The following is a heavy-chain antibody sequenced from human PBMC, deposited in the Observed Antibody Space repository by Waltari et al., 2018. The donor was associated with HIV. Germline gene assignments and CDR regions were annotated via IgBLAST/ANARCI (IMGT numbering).Heavy chain of an antibody. CDR2: ISYDGRFS. CDR3: ARDGREIGSIVVVIPYFFDS. Sequence: QVQLVESGGGVVQPGRSLRLSCSASGFPFSRYAMHWVRQAPGKGPEWVAVISYDGRFSHYADSVKGRFTISRDNSKNIVYLQMNRLRSEDTAVYYCARDGREIGSIVVVIPYFFDSWGQGTLVIASS. CDR1: GFPFSRYA. D-gene: IGHD3-22*01. J-gene: IGHJ4*02. V-gene: IGHV3-30*01.